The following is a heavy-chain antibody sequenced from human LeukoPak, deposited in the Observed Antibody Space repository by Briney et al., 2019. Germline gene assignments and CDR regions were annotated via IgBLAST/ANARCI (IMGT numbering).Heavy chain of an antibody. CDR2: IIPIFGTA. V-gene: IGHV1-69*05. D-gene: IGHD1-26*01. CDR1: GGTFSSYA. Sequence: SVKVSCKASGGTFSSYAISWVRQAPGQGLEWMGRIIPIFGTANYAQKFQGRVKITTDESTSTAYMELSSLRSEDTAVYYCARDLYSGSYHNYFDYWGQGTLVTVSS. J-gene: IGHJ4*02. CDR3: ARDLYSGSYHNYFDY.